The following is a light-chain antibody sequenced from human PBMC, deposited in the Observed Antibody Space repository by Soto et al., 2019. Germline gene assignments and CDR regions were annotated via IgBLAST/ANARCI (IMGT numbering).Light chain of an antibody. J-gene: IGKJ5*01. V-gene: IGKV1-9*01. CDR3: QQLNSYPQT. Sequence: QLTQSPSSLSASVGGTATFACRASQGISSYLAWYQQKPGKAPKLLIYAASTLQSGVPSRFSGSGSGTDFTLTISSLQPEDFATYYCQQLNSYPQTFGQGTRLEIK. CDR1: QGISSY. CDR2: AAS.